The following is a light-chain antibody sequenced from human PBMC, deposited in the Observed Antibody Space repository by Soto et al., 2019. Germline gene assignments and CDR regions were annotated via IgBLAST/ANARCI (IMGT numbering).Light chain of an antibody. Sequence: EIVFTQSPGILFLSAGDRATLSCSASQSVSSSHVAWYQQKPGQAPRLLIYGASSRATGIPDRFSGSGAGTDCTLTISRLQPEDVAVYYCQQYGSSPWTFGQGTKVDIK. CDR1: QSVSSSH. CDR3: QQYGSSPWT. V-gene: IGKV3-20*01. CDR2: GAS. J-gene: IGKJ1*01.